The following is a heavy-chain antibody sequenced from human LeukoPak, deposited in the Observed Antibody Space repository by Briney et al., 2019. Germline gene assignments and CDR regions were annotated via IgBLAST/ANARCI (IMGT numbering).Heavy chain of an antibody. V-gene: IGHV3-64*04. CDR3: AKKKDTAMVDAVDY. Sequence: GGSLRLSCAASGFTFSSYAMHWVRQAPGKGLEYVSAISSNGGSTYYADSVKGRFTISRDNSKNTLYLQMNSLRAEDTAVYYCAKKKDTAMVDAVDYWGQGTLVTVSS. CDR2: ISSNGGST. D-gene: IGHD5-18*01. J-gene: IGHJ4*02. CDR1: GFTFSSYA.